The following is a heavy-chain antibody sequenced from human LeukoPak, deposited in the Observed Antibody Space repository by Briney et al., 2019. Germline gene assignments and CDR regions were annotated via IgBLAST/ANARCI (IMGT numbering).Heavy chain of an antibody. CDR2: ASDSGNT. CDR3: ARDQYYDVSTYYEIDY. D-gene: IGHD3-22*01. V-gene: IGHV4-39*07. Sequence: PSETLSLTCTVSGASISSSTYYWGWIRPPPGQGLEWIGSASDSGNTYYNPSLKSRVSILVYTSKNQFSLKMTSVTAADTAVYYCARDQYYDVSTYYEIDYWGQGTLVTVSS. CDR1: GASISSSTYY. J-gene: IGHJ4*02.